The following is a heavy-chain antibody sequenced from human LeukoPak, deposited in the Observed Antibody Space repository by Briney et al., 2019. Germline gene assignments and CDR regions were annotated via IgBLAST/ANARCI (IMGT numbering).Heavy chain of an antibody. D-gene: IGHD3-10*01. CDR2: IYYSGST. V-gene: IGHV4-59*12. J-gene: IGHJ5*02. CDR1: GGSISSYY. CDR3: ARDHEVRGVIVNWFDP. Sequence: SETLSLTCTVSGGSISSYYWSWIRQPPGKGLEWIGYIYYSGSTNYNPSLKSRVTISVDASKNQFSLKLSSVTAADTAVYYCARDHEVRGVIVNWFDPWGQGTLVTVSS.